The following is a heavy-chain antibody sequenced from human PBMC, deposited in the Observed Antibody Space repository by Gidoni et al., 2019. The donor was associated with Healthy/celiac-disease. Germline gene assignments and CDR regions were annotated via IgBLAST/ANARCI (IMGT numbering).Heavy chain of an antibody. D-gene: IGHD3-9*01. Sequence: EVQLVESGGGLVKPGVSLRLSCAASGFTFSSYSRNWVRQAPGKGLEWGSSISSSSSYIYYADSVKGRFTISRDNAKNSLYLQMNSLRAEDTAVYYCARLGVNYDILTGYDYWGQGTLVTVSS. J-gene: IGHJ4*02. CDR3: ARLGVNYDILTGYDY. CDR2: ISSSSSYI. V-gene: IGHV3-21*01. CDR1: GFTFSSYS.